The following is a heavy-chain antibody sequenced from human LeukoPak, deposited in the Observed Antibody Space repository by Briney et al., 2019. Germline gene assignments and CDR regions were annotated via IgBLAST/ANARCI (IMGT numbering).Heavy chain of an antibody. D-gene: IGHD4-23*01. Sequence: GGSLRLSCAASGFTFSSYWMSWVRQAPGKGLEWVANIKQDGSEKYYVDSVKGRFTISRDNAKNSLYLQMNSLRAEDTAVYYCARGGVTPHYWYFDLWGRGTLVTVSS. CDR2: IKQDGSEK. J-gene: IGHJ2*01. CDR1: GFTFSSYW. CDR3: ARGGVTPHYWYFDL. V-gene: IGHV3-7*01.